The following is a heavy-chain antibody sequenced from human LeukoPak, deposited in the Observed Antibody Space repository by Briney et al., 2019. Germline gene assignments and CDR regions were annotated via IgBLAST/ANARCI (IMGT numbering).Heavy chain of an antibody. Sequence: GGSLRLSCAVSGFTFSSYWMSWVRQAPGKGLEWVASIKEEGSEKHYVDSVKGGFTISRDNAKNSLYLQMNSLRAEVTAVYYCARGHYQLSWGQGILVTVSS. CDR2: IKEEGSEK. D-gene: IGHD2-2*01. J-gene: IGHJ5*02. CDR3: ARGHYQLS. CDR1: GFTFSSYW. V-gene: IGHV3-7*01.